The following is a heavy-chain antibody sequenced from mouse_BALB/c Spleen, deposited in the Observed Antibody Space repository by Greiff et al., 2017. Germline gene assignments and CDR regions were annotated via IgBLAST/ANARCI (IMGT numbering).Heavy chain of an antibody. D-gene: IGHD2-4*01. Sequence: LQQPGSELVRPGASVKLSCKASGYTFTSYWMHWVKQRHGQGLEWIGNIYPGSGSTNYDEKFKSKGTLTVDTSSSTAYMHLSSLTSEDSAVYYCTGWGYDYESYFAYWGQGTTLTVSS. CDR1: GYTFTSYW. V-gene: IGHV1S22*01. J-gene: IGHJ2*01. CDR2: IYPGSGST. CDR3: TGWGYDYESYFAY.